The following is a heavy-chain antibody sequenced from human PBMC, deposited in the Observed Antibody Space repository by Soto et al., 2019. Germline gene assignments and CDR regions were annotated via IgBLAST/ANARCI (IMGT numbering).Heavy chain of an antibody. J-gene: IGHJ6*02. V-gene: IGHV3-48*03. CDR1: GFTFSSYE. D-gene: IGHD6-13*01. CDR2: ISSSGSTI. CDR3: ARDLRSSSWYPFGYYGMDV. Sequence: GGSLRLSCAASGFTFSSYEMNWVRQAPGKGLEWVSYISSSGSTIYYADSVKGRFTISRDNAKNSLYLQMNSLRVEDTAVYYCARDLRSSSWYPFGYYGMDVWGQGTTVTVSS.